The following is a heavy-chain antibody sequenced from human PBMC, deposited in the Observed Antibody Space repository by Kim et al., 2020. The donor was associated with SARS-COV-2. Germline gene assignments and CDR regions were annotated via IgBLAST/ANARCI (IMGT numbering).Heavy chain of an antibody. J-gene: IGHJ4*02. CDR1: GFAFSAYA. V-gene: IGHV3-23*01. D-gene: IGHD4-17*01. CDR3: TPNSYGDPSDY. CDR2: ISASGGGT. Sequence: GGSLRLSCAASGFAFSAYAMTWVRQVPGKGLEWVSGISASGGGTYYVDSVKGRFSISRDNSKNTVYMQMNSLGADDTAVYYCTPNSYGDPSDYWGQGTLVTVSS.